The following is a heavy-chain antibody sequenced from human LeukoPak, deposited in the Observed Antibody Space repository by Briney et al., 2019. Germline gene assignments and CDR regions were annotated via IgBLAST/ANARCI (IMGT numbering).Heavy chain of an antibody. CDR1: GFTFEDYG. Sequence: GGPLRLSCAASGFTFEDYGMHWVRQAPGKGLEWVSLITGNGVSTYYADSVKGRFTISRDNSKNSLYLQMNSLRTEDTALYYCAKCVYSNIYYWFDPWGQGTLVSVSS. D-gene: IGHD6-13*01. V-gene: IGHV3-43*02. CDR2: ITGNGVST. J-gene: IGHJ5*02. CDR3: AKCVYSNIYYWFDP.